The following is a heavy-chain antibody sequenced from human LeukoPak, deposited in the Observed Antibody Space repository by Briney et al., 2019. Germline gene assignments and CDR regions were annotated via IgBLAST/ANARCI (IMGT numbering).Heavy chain of an antibody. V-gene: IGHV1-69*05. CDR3: ARDRRGGIVLNWFDL. CDR2: IIPIFGTA. J-gene: IGHJ5*02. D-gene: IGHD2/OR15-2a*01. Sequence: ASVKVSCKASGGTFSSYAISWVRQAPGQGLEWMGGIIPIFGTANYAQKFQGRVTMTRDTSTSTVYMELSSLRSEDTAVYYCARDRRGGIVLNWFDLWGQGTLVTVSS. CDR1: GGTFSSYA.